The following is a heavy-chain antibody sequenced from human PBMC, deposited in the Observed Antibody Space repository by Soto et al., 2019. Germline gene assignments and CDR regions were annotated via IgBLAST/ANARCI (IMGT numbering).Heavy chain of an antibody. D-gene: IGHD3-10*01. V-gene: IGHV3-33*01. Sequence: QVQLVESGGGVVQPGRSLRLSCAAYGFTFSSYGMHWVRQAPGKGLEWVAVIWYDGSNKYYADSVKGRFTISRDNSKNTLYLQMNSLRAEDTAVYYCARDLVTMVRGVMGYWGQGTLVTVSS. CDR2: IWYDGSNK. CDR1: GFTFSSYG. CDR3: ARDLVTMVRGVMGY. J-gene: IGHJ4*02.